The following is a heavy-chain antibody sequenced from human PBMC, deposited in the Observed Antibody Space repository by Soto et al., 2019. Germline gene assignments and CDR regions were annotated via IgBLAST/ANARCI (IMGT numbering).Heavy chain of an antibody. V-gene: IGHV3-23*01. D-gene: IGHD3-16*02. CDR2: ISGSGGST. Sequence: GGSLRLSCAASGFTFSSYAMSWVRQAPGKGLEWVSAISGSGGSTYYADSVKGRFTISRDNSKNTLYLQMNSLRAEDTAVYYCAKAPYDYVWGSYRLSPFDYWGQGTLVTVSS. CDR3: AKAPYDYVWGSYRLSPFDY. CDR1: GFTFSSYA. J-gene: IGHJ4*02.